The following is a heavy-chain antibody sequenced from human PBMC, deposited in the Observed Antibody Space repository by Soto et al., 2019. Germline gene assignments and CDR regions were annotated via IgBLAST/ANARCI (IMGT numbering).Heavy chain of an antibody. CDR2: ISYGGSSE. CDR3: ARGLRDFGWRLPFGY. CDR1: GFPFRTYA. Sequence: GGSLRLSCAASGFPFRTYAMHWFRQAPGKGLEWVAVISYGGSSEFYADSVKVRFTISRDDFKNTMFLQMGSLRVEDTAVYYCARGLRDFGWRLPFGYWGQGTLVTVSS. J-gene: IGHJ4*02. D-gene: IGHD3-9*01. V-gene: IGHV3-30-3*01.